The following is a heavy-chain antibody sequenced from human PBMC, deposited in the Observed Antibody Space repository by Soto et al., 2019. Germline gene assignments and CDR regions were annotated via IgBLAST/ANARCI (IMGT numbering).Heavy chain of an antibody. V-gene: IGHV3-23*01. J-gene: IGHJ4*02. Sequence: EVQVLESGGGLVQPGGSLRLSCVASGFTFSSHVMTWVRQAPGKGLEWVSSINTNGGSTYYAESVKGRFTISRDNSRNTLSLQMGSLRAEDTAVYYCAKGYDSSWWEGYWGQGTLVTVSS. CDR1: GFTFSSHV. CDR3: AKGYDSSWWEGY. CDR2: INTNGGST. D-gene: IGHD6-13*01.